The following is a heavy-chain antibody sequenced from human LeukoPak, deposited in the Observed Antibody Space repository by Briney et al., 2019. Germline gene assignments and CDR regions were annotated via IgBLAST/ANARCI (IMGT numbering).Heavy chain of an antibody. D-gene: IGHD3-22*01. V-gene: IGHV3-48*03. CDR2: ISSSGSTI. J-gene: IGHJ4*02. CDR3: ARDLGTMRGLGY. Sequence: GGSLRLSCAASGFTFSSYEMNWVRQAPGKGLEWVSYISSSGSTIYYADSVKGRFTISRDNAKNSLYLQMNSLRAEDTGVYYCARDLGTMRGLGYWGQGTLVTVSS. CDR1: GFTFSSYE.